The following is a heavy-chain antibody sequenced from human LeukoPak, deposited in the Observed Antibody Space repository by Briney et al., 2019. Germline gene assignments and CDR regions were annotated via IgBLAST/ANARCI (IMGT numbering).Heavy chain of an antibody. CDR2: INPNSGGT. Sequence: ALVKVSCKASGYTFTGYYIHWVRQAPGQGLEWMGWINPNSGGTDYAQKFQGRVTMTRDTSISTAYMDLGRLGSDDTAVYYCARKSGSYCDYWGQGTLVTVSS. V-gene: IGHV1-2*02. CDR3: ARKSGSYCDY. D-gene: IGHD1-26*01. CDR1: GYTFTGYY. J-gene: IGHJ4*02.